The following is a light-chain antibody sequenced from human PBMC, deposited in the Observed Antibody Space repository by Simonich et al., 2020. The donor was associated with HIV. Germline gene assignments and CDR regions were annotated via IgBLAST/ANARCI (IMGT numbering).Light chain of an antibody. J-gene: IGLJ3*02. CDR3: SSYAGSYTWL. CDR1: SSNIGSYNR. V-gene: IGLV2-18*02. Sequence: QSALTQPPSVSGSPGQSVTISCTGTSSNIGSYNRVSWYQQPPGTAPKLIIYEVSNRPSGVPDRFSGSKSGNTASLTISGLQAEDEADYYCSSYAGSYTWLFGGGTKLTVL. CDR2: EVS.